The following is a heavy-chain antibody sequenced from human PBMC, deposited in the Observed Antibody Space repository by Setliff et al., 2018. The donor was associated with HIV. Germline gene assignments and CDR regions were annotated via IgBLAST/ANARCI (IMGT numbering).Heavy chain of an antibody. Sequence: GGSLRLSCAASGFTFSSYAMTWVRQAPGKGPEWVSTISGSGSSTYYADSVKGRFTISKDSSKNTLFLQMNNLRREDTALYYCATAAFYDTSGFYAQWGRGTLVTVSS. V-gene: IGHV3-23*01. J-gene: IGHJ4*02. CDR3: ATAAFYDTSGFYAQ. CDR2: ISGSGSST. CDR1: GFTFSSYA. D-gene: IGHD3-22*01.